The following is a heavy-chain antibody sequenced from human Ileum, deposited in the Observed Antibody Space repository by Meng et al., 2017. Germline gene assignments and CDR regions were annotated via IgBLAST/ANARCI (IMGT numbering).Heavy chain of an antibody. Sequence: EGQLGGSGGGLVKPGGSLRLSCVGSRSIFDSYDMTWIRQAPGKGPEWVASMGLGHSHGSYADSVIGRFTVSRDNAKTSFFLQMNSLRAEDTAIYYCASDPNWSTTWGQGTLVTVSS. J-gene: IGHJ5*02. V-gene: IGHV3-21*02. CDR1: RSIFDSYD. CDR3: ASDPNWSTT. CDR2: MGLGHSHG.